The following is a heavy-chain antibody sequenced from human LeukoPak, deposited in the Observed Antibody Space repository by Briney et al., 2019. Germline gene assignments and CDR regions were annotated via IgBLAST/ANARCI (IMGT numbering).Heavy chain of an antibody. Sequence: GGSLRLSCAASGFTFSDYYMSWIRQAPGKGPEWVATIEPDGSVKYYVDSVKGRFTISRDNADNSLYLQMNSLRGEDTAVYFCARGGSDSSRYWLYWGQGTLVTVSS. V-gene: IGHV3-7*01. CDR1: GFTFSDYY. CDR2: IEPDGSVK. D-gene: IGHD6-25*01. J-gene: IGHJ4*02. CDR3: ARGGSDSSRYWLY.